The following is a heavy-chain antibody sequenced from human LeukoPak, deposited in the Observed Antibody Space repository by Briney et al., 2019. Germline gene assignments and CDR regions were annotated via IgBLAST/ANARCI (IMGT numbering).Heavy chain of an antibody. CDR1: GGSISSYY. CDR2: ISYSGST. CDR3: AREPHDSGAVPGI. V-gene: IGHV4-59*01. J-gene: IGHJ3*02. D-gene: IGHD4-17*01. Sequence: SETLSLTCTVSGGSISSYYWNWIRQPQGKGLEWIGYISYSGSTSYNPSLKGRVTISIDTSKNQFSLRLKSVTAADTAVYYCAREPHDSGAVPGIWGQGTMVTVSS.